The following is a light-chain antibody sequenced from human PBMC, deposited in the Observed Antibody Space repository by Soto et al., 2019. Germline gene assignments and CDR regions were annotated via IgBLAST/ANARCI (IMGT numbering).Light chain of an antibody. V-gene: IGKV1-27*01. J-gene: IGKJ1*01. CDR2: AAS. CDR1: QGIGNY. Sequence: DLQMTQSPSSLSASVGDRVTITCRASQGIGNYLAWYQQKPGKIPRLLIYAASTLQSGVPSRFSGSGSGTDFTLTISSLQPEDVATYFCQKYNGAPWTFDQGTKVEVK. CDR3: QKYNGAPWT.